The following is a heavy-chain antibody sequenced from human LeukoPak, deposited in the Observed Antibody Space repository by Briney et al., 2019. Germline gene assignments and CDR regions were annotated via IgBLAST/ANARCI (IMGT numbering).Heavy chain of an antibody. CDR1: GFTFDDYA. J-gene: IGHJ5*02. V-gene: IGHV3-9*01. D-gene: IGHD6-19*01. Sequence: GGSLRLSCAASGFTFDDYAMHWVRQAPGKGLEWVSGISWNSGSIGYADSVKGRFTISRDNAKNSLYLQMNSLRAEDTAVYYCARGHSSGWYVDNWFDPWGQGTLVTVSS. CDR3: ARGHSSGWYVDNWFDP. CDR2: ISWNSGSI.